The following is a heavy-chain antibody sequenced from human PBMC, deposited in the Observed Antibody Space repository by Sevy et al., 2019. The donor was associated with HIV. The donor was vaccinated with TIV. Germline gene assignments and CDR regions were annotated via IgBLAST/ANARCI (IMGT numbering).Heavy chain of an antibody. V-gene: IGHV3-21*01. J-gene: IGHJ3*02. Sequence: GGSLRLSCAASGFTFSSYSWNWVRQAPGKGLEWVSSISSSSSYIYYADSVKGRFTISRDNAKNSLYLQMNSLSAEDTAVYYCATDIVVAPGNAFDIWGQGTMVTVSS. CDR3: ATDIVVAPGNAFDI. CDR2: ISSSSSYI. CDR1: GFTFSSYS. D-gene: IGHD2-21*01.